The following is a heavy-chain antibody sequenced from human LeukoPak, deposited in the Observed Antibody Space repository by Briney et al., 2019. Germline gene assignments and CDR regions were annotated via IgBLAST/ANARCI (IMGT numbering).Heavy chain of an antibody. Sequence: ASVKVSCKASGYTFTGYYMHWVRQAPGQGLEWMGRINPNSGGTNYAQKFQGRVTMTRDTSISTAYMELSRLRSYDTAVYYCAREFRIAAAGAPVGYWGQGTLVTVSS. D-gene: IGHD6-13*01. J-gene: IGHJ4*02. CDR3: AREFRIAAAGAPVGY. CDR2: INPNSGGT. V-gene: IGHV1-2*06. CDR1: GYTFTGYY.